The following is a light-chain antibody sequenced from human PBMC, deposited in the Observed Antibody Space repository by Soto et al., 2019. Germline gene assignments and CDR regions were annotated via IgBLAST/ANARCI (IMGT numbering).Light chain of an antibody. CDR2: AAS. V-gene: IGKV1-39*01. CDR3: QQSYRTPIT. CDR1: QSISSY. Sequence: DIQMTQSPSSLSASVGDGVTITCRASQSISSYLNWYQQKPGKAPKLLIYAASSLQSGVPSRFSGSGSGTDFTLTISSLQPEDFATYYCQQSYRTPITFGQGTRLEIK. J-gene: IGKJ5*01.